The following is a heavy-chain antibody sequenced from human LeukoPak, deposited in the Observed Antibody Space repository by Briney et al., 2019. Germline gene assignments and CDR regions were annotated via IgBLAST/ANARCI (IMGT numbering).Heavy chain of an antibody. D-gene: IGHD2-15*01. CDR3: ARVVVVVAATGQDWFDP. J-gene: IGHJ5*02. V-gene: IGHV4-39*07. CDR2: IYHSGST. CDR1: GGSISSSSYY. Sequence: SETLSLTCTVSGGSISSSSYYWGWIRQPPGKGLEWIGYIYHSGSTYYNPSLKSRVTISVDRSKNQFSLKLSSVTAADTAVYYCARVVVVVAATGQDWFDPWGQGTLVTVSS.